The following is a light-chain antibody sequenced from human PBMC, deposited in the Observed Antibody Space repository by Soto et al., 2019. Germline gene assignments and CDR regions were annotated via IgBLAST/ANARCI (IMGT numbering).Light chain of an antibody. Sequence: QSVLTQPPSVSGAPGQRVTISCTGSSSNIGAGYDVHWYQQLPGTAPKLLIFGSTNRPSGVPDRFSGSKSVTSASLDITGLQAEDEADYYCQSYDTSLSGSVVFGGGTKLTVL. CDR2: GST. V-gene: IGLV1-40*01. CDR3: QSYDTSLSGSVV. CDR1: SSNIGAGYD. J-gene: IGLJ2*01.